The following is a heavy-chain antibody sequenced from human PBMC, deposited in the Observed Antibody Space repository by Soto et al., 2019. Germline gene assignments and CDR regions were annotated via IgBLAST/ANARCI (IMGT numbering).Heavy chain of an antibody. V-gene: IGHV4-34*01. CDR3: ASGRVEDTYYDILTAVGFDY. CDR2: INHSGST. CDR1: GGSFSGYY. Sequence: QVQLQQWGAGLLKPSETLSLTCAVYGGSFSGYYWSWIRQPPGKGLEWIGEINHSGSTNYNPSLKSRVTISVDTSKNQFSLKLSSVAAADTAVYYCASGRVEDTYYDILTAVGFDYWGQGTLVTVSS. D-gene: IGHD3-9*01. J-gene: IGHJ4*02.